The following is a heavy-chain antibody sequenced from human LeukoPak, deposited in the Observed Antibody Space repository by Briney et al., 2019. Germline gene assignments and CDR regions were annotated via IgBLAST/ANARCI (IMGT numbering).Heavy chain of an antibody. CDR1: GVSISSYY. V-gene: IGHV4-4*07. CDR3: ARVTYYYGSGESYYFDY. J-gene: IGHJ4*02. D-gene: IGHD3-10*01. CDR2: IYSGGST. Sequence: SETLSLTCSVSGVSISSYYWSWIRQPAGKGLEWIGRIYSGGSTNYSPSLKSRVTVSVDTSKNELSLKLTSVTAADTAVYYCARVTYYYGSGESYYFDYWGQGTLVTVSS.